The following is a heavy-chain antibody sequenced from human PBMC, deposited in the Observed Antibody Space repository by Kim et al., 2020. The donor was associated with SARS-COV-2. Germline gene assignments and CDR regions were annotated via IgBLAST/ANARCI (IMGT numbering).Heavy chain of an antibody. J-gene: IGHJ4*02. CDR2: IYYSGGT. V-gene: IGHV4-61*01. Sequence: SETLSLTCTVSGGSVSSRSYYWSWIRQPPGKGLEWIGYIYYSGGTVYNPSLKSRVSISVDTSKSQFSLKLNSVTAADTAVYFCARYPALVAGTGARGFDYWGQGARVTVSS. D-gene: IGHD1-1*01. CDR3: ARYPALVAGTGARGFDY. CDR1: GGSVSSRSYY.